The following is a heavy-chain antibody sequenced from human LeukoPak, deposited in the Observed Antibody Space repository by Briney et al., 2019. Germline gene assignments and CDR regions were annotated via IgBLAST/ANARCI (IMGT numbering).Heavy chain of an antibody. D-gene: IGHD1-20*01. CDR1: GFTFSSYW. J-gene: IGHJ4*02. V-gene: IGHV3-7*01. CDR2: IKQDGSEK. CDR3: ARDGYNWNYFDY. Sequence: GGSLRLSCAASGFTFSSYWRSWVRQAPGKGLEWVANIKQDGSEKYYVDSVKGRFTISRDNAKNSLYLQMNSLRAEDTAVYYCARDGYNWNYFDYWGQGTLVTVSS.